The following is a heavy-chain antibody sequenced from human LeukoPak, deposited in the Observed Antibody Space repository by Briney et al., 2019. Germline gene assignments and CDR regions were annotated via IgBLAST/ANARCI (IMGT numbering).Heavy chain of an antibody. Sequence: PGGSLRLSCAASGFTFSSYSMNWVRQAPGKGLEWVSSISSSSGYIYYADSVKGRFTISRDNSKNTLYLQMNSLRVEDTAVYYCAQGHSHKAMYFWGQGTLVTVSS. CDR1: GFTFSSYS. CDR3: AQGHSHKAMYF. CDR2: ISSSSGYI. V-gene: IGHV3-21*01. D-gene: IGHD5-18*01. J-gene: IGHJ4*02.